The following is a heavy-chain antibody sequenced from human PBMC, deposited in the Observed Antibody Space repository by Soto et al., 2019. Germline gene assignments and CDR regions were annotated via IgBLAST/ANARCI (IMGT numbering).Heavy chain of an antibody. D-gene: IGHD3-22*01. CDR2: ISYDGSNK. CDR3: ARDLAMVVPPPHYFER. Sequence: SLILSCAASGFTFRSYTMHGVRQAPGKGLEWVAVISYDGSNKDYADSVKGRFTISRDNSKNTLYLEMNSLRAGDTAVYYCARDLAMVVPPPHYFERRGQGALLTVS. V-gene: IGHV3-30-3*01. CDR1: GFTFRSYT. J-gene: IGHJ4*02.